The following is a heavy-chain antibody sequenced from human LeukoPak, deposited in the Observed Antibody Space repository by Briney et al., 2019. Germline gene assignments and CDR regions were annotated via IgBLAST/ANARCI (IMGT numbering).Heavy chain of an antibody. Sequence: GGSLRLSCAASGFTFRNYVIHWVRQAPGKGLEWVAVTSSDLDVKLYADSVKGRFTISRDNSRSTLYLQMNSLRPEDTAIYYCAREGYYGSGSPPSSYFDYWGQGTLVTVSS. V-gene: IGHV3-30-3*01. CDR3: AREGYYGSGSPPSSYFDY. D-gene: IGHD3-10*01. CDR2: TSSDLDVK. CDR1: GFTFRNYV. J-gene: IGHJ4*02.